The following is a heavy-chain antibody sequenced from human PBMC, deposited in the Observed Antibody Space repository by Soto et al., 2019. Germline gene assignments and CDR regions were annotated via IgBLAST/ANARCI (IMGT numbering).Heavy chain of an antibody. CDR1: GGSISSYY. D-gene: IGHD5-18*01. Sequence: SETLSLTCTVSGGSISSYYWSWIRQPPGKGLEWIGYIYYSGSTNYNPSLKSRVTISVDTSKNQVSLKLSSVTAADTAVYYCARTYSYGRGGWFDPWGQGTLVTVSS. J-gene: IGHJ5*02. CDR2: IYYSGST. V-gene: IGHV4-59*01. CDR3: ARTYSYGRGGWFDP.